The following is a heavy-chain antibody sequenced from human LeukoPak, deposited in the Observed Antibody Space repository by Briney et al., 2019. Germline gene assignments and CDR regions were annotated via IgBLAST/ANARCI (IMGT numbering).Heavy chain of an antibody. D-gene: IGHD2-15*01. V-gene: IGHV3-30*04. J-gene: IGHJ2*01. CDR3: ARGGRGPGDYFDL. CDR1: GFTFSSYT. Sequence: PGGSLRLSCAAFGFTFSSYTMHWVRQAPGKGLKWVAVISYDGSNKYYADSVKGRFTISRDNSKNMLYLQMNSLGAEDTAVYYCARGGRGPGDYFDLWGRGTLVTVSS. CDR2: ISYDGSNK.